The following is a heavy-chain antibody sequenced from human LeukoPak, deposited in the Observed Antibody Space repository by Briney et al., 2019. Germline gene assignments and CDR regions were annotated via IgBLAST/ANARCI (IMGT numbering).Heavy chain of an antibody. CDR1: GESFSGYT. J-gene: IGHJ6*03. CDR2: INQSGGT. V-gene: IGHV4-34*01. D-gene: IGHD3-3*02. CDR3: ARGHFVCYFYYYMDV. Sequence: PSETLSLTCGVYGESFSGYTWNWIRQPPGKGLEWIGEINQSGGTNYNPSLKSRVTISVDTSKNQFSLRLTSAAAADTAVYYCARGHFVCYFYYYMDVWGNETKVTVYS.